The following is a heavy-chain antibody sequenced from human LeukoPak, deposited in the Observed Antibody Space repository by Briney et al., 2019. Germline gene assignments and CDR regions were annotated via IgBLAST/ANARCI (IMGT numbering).Heavy chain of an antibody. D-gene: IGHD5-12*01. J-gene: IGHJ4*02. Sequence: SETLSLTCTVSGGSISSYYWSWIRQPAGKGLEWIGRIYTSGSTNYNPSLKSGVTMSVDTSKNQFSMKLSSVTAADTAVYYCARDIKDIVAAPPGFDYWGQGTLVTVSS. CDR1: GGSISSYY. CDR2: IYTSGST. V-gene: IGHV4-4*07. CDR3: ARDIKDIVAAPPGFDY.